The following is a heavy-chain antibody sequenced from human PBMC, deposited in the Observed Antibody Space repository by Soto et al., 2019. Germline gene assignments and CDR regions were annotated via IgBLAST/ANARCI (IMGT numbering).Heavy chain of an antibody. CDR2: ISSNGGST. CDR1: GFTFSSYA. CDR3: ARATSGWYKDGFDI. Sequence: GGSLRLSCAASGFTFSSYAMHWVRQAPGKGLEYVSAISSNGGSTYYANSVKGRFTISRDNSKNTLYLQMNSLRAEDTAVYYCARATSGWYKDGFDIWGQETMVTVSS. J-gene: IGHJ3*02. V-gene: IGHV3-64*01. D-gene: IGHD6-19*01.